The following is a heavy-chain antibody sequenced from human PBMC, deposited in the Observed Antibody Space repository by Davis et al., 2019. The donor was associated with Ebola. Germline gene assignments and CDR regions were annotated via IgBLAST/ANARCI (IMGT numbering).Heavy chain of an antibody. J-gene: IGHJ4*02. V-gene: IGHV3-53*01. Sequence: GGSLRLSCAASGFTVSSNYMSWVRQAPGKGLEWVSVIYSGGSTYYADSVKGRFTISRDNSKNTLYLQMNSLRAEDTAVYYCAAATVTTVYFDYWGQGTLVTVSS. CDR3: AAATVTTVYFDY. D-gene: IGHD4-17*01. CDR1: GFTVSSNY. CDR2: IYSGGST.